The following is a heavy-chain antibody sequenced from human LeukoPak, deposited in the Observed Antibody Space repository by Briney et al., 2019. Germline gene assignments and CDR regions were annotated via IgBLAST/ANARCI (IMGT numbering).Heavy chain of an antibody. CDR3: ARIRDGYNDAYDI. D-gene: IGHD5-24*01. J-gene: IGHJ3*02. Sequence: GASVKVSCKASGYTFTSYYMHWARQAPGQGLEWMGLINPGGDNTDYAQNFQGRVTMTRDTSTSTVYMGLSSLRSEDTAVYYCARIRDGYNDAYDIWGQGTMVTVSS. V-gene: IGHV1-46*01. CDR1: GYTFTSYY. CDR2: INPGGDNT.